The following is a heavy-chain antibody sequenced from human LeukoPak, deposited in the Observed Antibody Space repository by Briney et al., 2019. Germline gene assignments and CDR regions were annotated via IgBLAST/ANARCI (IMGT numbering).Heavy chain of an antibody. D-gene: IGHD5-18*01. CDR2: INHSGST. CDR3: ARGETVRRGYRYGGVDY. CDR1: GGSFSGYY. J-gene: IGHJ4*02. V-gene: IGHV4-34*01. Sequence: PSETLSLTCAVYGGSFSGYYWSWIRQPPGKGLEWIGEINHSGSTNYNPSLKSRITISVDTSKNQFSLKLSSVTAADTAVYYCARGETVRRGYRYGGVDYWGQGTLVTVSS.